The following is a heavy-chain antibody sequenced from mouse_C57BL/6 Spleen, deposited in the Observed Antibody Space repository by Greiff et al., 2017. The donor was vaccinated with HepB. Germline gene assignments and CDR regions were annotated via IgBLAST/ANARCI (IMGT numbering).Heavy chain of an antibody. CDR2: IDPSDSYT. CDR3: ATYYDYEGGFAY. J-gene: IGHJ3*01. D-gene: IGHD2-4*01. V-gene: IGHV1-50*01. CDR1: GYTFTSYW. Sequence: QVQLQQPGAELVKPGASVKLSCKASGYTFTSYWMQWVKQRPGQGLEWIGEIDPSDSYTNYNQKFKGKATLTVDTSSSTAYMQLSSLTSEDSAVYYCATYYDYEGGFAYWGQGTLVTVSA.